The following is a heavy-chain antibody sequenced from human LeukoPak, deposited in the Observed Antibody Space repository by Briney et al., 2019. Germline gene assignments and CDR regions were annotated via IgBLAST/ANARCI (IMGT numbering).Heavy chain of an antibody. D-gene: IGHD3-9*01. Sequence: PGGSLRLSCAASGFTFSSYGMHWVRQAPAKGLEWVAFIRYDGSNKYYADSVKARFTISRDNPKNTLYLQMNSLRAEDTDLYYCAKDRHYDILTGYFDYWGQGTLVTASS. CDR1: GFTFSSYG. CDR3: AKDRHYDILTGYFDY. J-gene: IGHJ4*02. CDR2: IRYDGSNK. V-gene: IGHV3-30*02.